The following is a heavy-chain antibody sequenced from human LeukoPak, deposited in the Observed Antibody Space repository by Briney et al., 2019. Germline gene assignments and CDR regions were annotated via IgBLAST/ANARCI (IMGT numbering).Heavy chain of an antibody. CDR1: GYIFTGYY. V-gene: IGHV1-2*02. J-gene: IGHJ4*02. Sequence: ASVKVSCKASGYIFTGYYMHWVRQAPGQGLEWMGWINPNSGGTNYAQKFQGRVTMTRDTSISTAYMELSRLRSDDTAVYYCARLSRDGYNWVFDYWGQGTLVTVSS. CDR3: ARLSRDGYNWVFDY. CDR2: INPNSGGT. D-gene: IGHD5-24*01.